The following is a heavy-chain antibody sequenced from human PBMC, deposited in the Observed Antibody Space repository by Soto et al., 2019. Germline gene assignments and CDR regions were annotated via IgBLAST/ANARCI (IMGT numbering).Heavy chain of an antibody. V-gene: IGHV3-64*01. D-gene: IGHD6-6*01. CDR3: ARRARPDFYYMDV. CDR1: GFTLSGYA. CDR2: ISSNGVGT. Sequence: EVQLAESGGGLAQPGGSLRLSCAASGFTLSGYAMDWVRQAPGKGLEYVSGISSNGVGTYYAKSVQGRFTISRDNSKNTVYQLMGSLRPEDMAVYYCARRARPDFYYMDVWGKGTTVTVSS. J-gene: IGHJ6*03.